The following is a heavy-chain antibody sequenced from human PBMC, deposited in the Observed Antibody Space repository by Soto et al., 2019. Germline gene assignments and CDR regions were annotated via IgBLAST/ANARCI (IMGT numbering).Heavy chain of an antibody. CDR2: IIPIFGTA. Sequence: QVQLVQSGAEVKKPGSSVKVPCKASGGTFSSYAISWVRQAPGQGLEWMGGIIPIFGTANYAQKFQGRVTITADESTSTAYMELSSLRSEDTAVYYCARDAGYHDVGLEWFDPWGQGTLVTVSS. V-gene: IGHV1-69*01. D-gene: IGHD2-2*01. CDR3: ARDAGYHDVGLEWFDP. J-gene: IGHJ5*02. CDR1: GGTFSSYA.